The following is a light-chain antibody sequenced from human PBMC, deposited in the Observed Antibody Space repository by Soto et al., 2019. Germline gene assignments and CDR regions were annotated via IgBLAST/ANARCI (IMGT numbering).Light chain of an antibody. CDR3: QQYDSSPRT. V-gene: IGKV3-20*01. CDR1: QSVSSNY. Sequence: EIVLTQSKGTLSLSVGERATLSCRSSQSVSSNYIAWYQHKPGQAPRLLIYGASGRVTGIPDRFSGSGSGTDFTLTISRLEPEDFAVYYCQQYDSSPRTFGQGTKVDVK. J-gene: IGKJ1*01. CDR2: GAS.